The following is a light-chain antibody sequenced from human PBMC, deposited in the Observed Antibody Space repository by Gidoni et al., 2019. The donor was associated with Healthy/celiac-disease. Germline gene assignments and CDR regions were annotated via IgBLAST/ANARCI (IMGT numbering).Light chain of an antibody. Sequence: QSALTQHASVSGSPGQSITISCTGTSSDVGGYNYVSWYQQHPGKAPKLMIYDVSNRPSGVSNRFSGSKSGNTASLTISWLQAEDEADYYCSSYTSSSVVFGGGTKLTVL. CDR1: SSDVGGYNY. CDR3: SSYTSSSVV. CDR2: DVS. J-gene: IGLJ2*01. V-gene: IGLV2-14*01.